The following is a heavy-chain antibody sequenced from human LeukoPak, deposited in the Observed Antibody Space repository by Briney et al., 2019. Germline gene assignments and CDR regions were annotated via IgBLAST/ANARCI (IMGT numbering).Heavy chain of an antibody. J-gene: IGHJ3*02. CDR1: GFIFSSYA. V-gene: IGHV3-21*01. Sequence: GGSLRLSCAASGFIFSSYAMTWVRQAPGKGLEWVSSISSSSNYIYYADSVKGRFTISRDNAKNSLYLQMNSLRAEDTDVYYCARDVGASAPDAFDIWGQGTMVTVSS. CDR3: ARDVGASAPDAFDI. D-gene: IGHD1-26*01. CDR2: ISSSSNYI.